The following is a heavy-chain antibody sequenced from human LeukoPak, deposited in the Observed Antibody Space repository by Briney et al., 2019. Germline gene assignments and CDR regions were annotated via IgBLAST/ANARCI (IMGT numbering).Heavy chain of an antibody. D-gene: IGHD4-17*01. V-gene: IGHV4-59*01. Sequence: SETLSLTCTVSGGSISSYYWSWIRQPPGKGLEWIGYIYYSGSTNYNPSLKSRVIISVDTSKNQFSLKLSSVTAADTAVYYCASGYYGTRTLAFDYWGQGTLVTVSS. CDR1: GGSISSYY. CDR3: ASGYYGTRTLAFDY. J-gene: IGHJ4*02. CDR2: IYYSGST.